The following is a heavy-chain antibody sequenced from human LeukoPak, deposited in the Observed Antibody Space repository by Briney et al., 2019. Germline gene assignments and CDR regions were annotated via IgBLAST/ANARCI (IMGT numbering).Heavy chain of an antibody. D-gene: IGHD1-26*01. CDR2: IKQDGSEK. V-gene: IGHV3-7*01. J-gene: IGHJ4*02. Sequence: GGSLRLSCVASGFTLSNYWMSWVRQAPGMGLEWVASIKQDGSEKNYVDSAKGRLTISRDNAKNSLYLQMNSLRGEDTAVYFCARVRGSYSLDYWGQGTLVTVSS. CDR3: ARVRGSYSLDY. CDR1: GFTLSNYW.